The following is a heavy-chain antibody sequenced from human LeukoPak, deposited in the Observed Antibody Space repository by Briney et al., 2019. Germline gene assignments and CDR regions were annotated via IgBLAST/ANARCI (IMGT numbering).Heavy chain of an antibody. J-gene: IGHJ4*02. CDR3: AGRVADTKAHDY. V-gene: IGHV5-51*01. Sequence: GESLKISCKGSGYSFANYWIGWVCQMPGRGLEWMGIIYPGDSDTRYSPSFQGQVTISADKSMSTAYLQWSSLKASDTAMYYCAGRVADTKAHDYWGQGTLVTVSS. CDR1: GYSFANYW. CDR2: IYPGDSDT. D-gene: IGHD3-3*01.